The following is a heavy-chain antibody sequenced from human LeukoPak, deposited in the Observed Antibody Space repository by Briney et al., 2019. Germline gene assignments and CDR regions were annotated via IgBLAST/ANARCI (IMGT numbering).Heavy chain of an antibody. Sequence: SQTLSLTCAISGGSVSSNSAAWNWLRQSPSRGLEWLGRTYYRSKWYNDYAVSVKSRITINPDTSKNQFSLKLSSVTAADTAVYYCARDGLNTMVRGKIHYDYMDVWGKGTTVTISS. V-gene: IGHV6-1*01. CDR2: TYYRSKWYN. CDR1: GGSVSSNSAA. J-gene: IGHJ6*03. D-gene: IGHD3-10*01. CDR3: ARDGLNTMVRGKIHYDYMDV.